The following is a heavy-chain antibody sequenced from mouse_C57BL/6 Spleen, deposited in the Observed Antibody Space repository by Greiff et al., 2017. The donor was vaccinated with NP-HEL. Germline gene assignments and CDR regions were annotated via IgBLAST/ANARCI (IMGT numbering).Heavy chain of an antibody. D-gene: IGHD1-3*01. CDR1: GYTFTSYW. V-gene: IGHV1-69*01. CDR2: IDPSDSYT. Sequence: VQLQQPGAELVMPGASVKLSCKASGYTFTSYWMHWVKQRPGRGLEWIGEIDPSDSYTNYNQKFKGKSTLTVDKSSSTAYMQLSSLTSEESAGYHSARWDNSGDYWCCHEWGTGSSVTVSP. CDR3: ARWDNSGDYWCCHE. J-gene: IGHJ1*03.